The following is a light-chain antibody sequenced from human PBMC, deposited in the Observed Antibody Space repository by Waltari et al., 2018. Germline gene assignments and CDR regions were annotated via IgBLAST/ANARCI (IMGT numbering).Light chain of an antibody. V-gene: IGKV1-5*03. J-gene: IGKJ4*01. CDR2: KAS. CDR1: QSISKW. Sequence: IQMTQSPSTLPAPDGGRVIFSCRAIQSISKWLAWYQQKPGKAPKILIYKASTLESGVPSRFSGSGSGTEFTLTISSLQPEDFATYYCQQYNSYSLLSFGGGTKVEIK. CDR3: QQYNSYSLLS.